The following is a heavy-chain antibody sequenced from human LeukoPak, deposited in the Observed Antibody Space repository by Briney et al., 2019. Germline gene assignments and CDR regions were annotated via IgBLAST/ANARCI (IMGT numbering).Heavy chain of an antibody. V-gene: IGHV2-5*02. D-gene: IGHD1-7*01. Sequence: SGPTLVRPTQTLTLTCSFSGFSLTTYGVGVGWIRQPPGKALEWLALIYWDDDKRYNPSLRSRLTILKDTSKNQVVLTMANMDPVDTATYYCEHRRRLDSDWNYGSFDYWGQGTLVPVSS. CDR2: IYWDDDK. J-gene: IGHJ4*02. CDR3: EHRRRLDSDWNYGSFDY. CDR1: GFSLTTYGVG.